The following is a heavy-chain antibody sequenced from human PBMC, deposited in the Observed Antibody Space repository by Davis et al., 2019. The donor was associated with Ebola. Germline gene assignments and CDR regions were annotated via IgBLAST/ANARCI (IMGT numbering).Heavy chain of an antibody. J-gene: IGHJ4*02. CDR3: ATAGGADLDDY. Sequence: GESLKISCADSVITFSSYAMTWVRQAPGKGLEWVSAISGSGGTTYYAGSVKGRFTISRDNAKNSLYLQMNSLRVEDTAVYYCATAGGADLDDYWGQGTLVTVSS. V-gene: IGHV3-23*01. D-gene: IGHD3-3*01. CDR1: VITFSSYA. CDR2: ISGSGGTT.